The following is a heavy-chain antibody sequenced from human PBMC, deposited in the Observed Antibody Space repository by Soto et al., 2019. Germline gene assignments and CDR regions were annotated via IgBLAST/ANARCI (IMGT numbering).Heavy chain of an antibody. D-gene: IGHD2-15*01. J-gene: IGHJ4*02. CDR3: ARSGGYKPFDF. CDR1: GFTFSDHY. Sequence: GGSLRLSCAASGFTFSDHYMDWVRQAPGKGLEWVGRIRNKANRYTTEYAASVKGRFTISRDDSKSSLYLQMNSLEAEDTAVYYCARSGGYKPFDFWGQGTLVTVSS. CDR2: IRNKANRYTT. V-gene: IGHV3-72*01.